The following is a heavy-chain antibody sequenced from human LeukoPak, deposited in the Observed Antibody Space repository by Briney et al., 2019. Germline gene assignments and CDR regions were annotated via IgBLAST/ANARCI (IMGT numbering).Heavy chain of an antibody. CDR3: AKGSSSGTVDY. Sequence: LTGGSLRLSCIGTGFTFSSDAMGWVRQAPGKGLEWVSGISGSGGSTYYADSVKGRFTFSRDNSKYTLYLQMNSLRAEDTAVYYCAKGSSSGTVDYWGQGTLVAVSS. D-gene: IGHD3-22*01. V-gene: IGHV3-23*01. CDR2: ISGSGGST. J-gene: IGHJ4*02. CDR1: GFTFSSDA.